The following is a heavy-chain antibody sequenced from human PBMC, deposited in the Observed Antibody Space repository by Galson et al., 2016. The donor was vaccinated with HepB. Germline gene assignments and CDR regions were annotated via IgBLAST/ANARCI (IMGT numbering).Heavy chain of an antibody. CDR2: IWYDGNNK. Sequence: LRLPCAASGLTFSSHGLHWVRQAPGKGLEGVALIWYDGNNKYYAASLRGRFTISRDNSRNTLYLQLNSQRPEDTAVYYCAREKPDIAVAAFDYWGQGTLVTVSS. J-gene: IGHJ4*02. V-gene: IGHV3-33*01. CDR3: AREKPDIAVAAFDY. D-gene: IGHD6-19*01. CDR1: GLTFSSHG.